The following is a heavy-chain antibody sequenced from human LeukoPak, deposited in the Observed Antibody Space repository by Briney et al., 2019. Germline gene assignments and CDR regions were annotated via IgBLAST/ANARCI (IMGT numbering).Heavy chain of an antibody. J-gene: IGHJ4*02. CDR1: GGSISSSTYY. CDR3: AREDLYYDSSGYWRDPSRFDY. V-gene: IGHV4-39*07. Sequence: SETLSLTCTVSGGSISSSTYYWGWIRQPPGKGLEWIGNIYYSGNTYYNPSLNSRVTISVDTSKNQFSLKLRSVTPEDTAVYYCAREDLYYDSSGYWRDPSRFDYWGQGTLVTVSS. CDR2: IYYSGNT. D-gene: IGHD3-22*01.